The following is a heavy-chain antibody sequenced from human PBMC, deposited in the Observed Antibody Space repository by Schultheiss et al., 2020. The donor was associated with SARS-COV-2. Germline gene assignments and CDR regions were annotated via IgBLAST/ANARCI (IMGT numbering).Heavy chain of an antibody. CDR3: ARDIGDFWSGYSGHFDY. D-gene: IGHD3-3*01. Sequence: GGSLRLFCAASGFTFSSYGMHWVRQAPGKGLEWLANISYDASDKDYADSVKGRFTISRDNSKSTLYLQMNSLRAEDTAVYYCARDIGDFWSGYSGHFDYWGQGTLVTVSS. J-gene: IGHJ4*02. CDR2: ISYDASDK. CDR1: GFTFSSYG. V-gene: IGHV3-30*01.